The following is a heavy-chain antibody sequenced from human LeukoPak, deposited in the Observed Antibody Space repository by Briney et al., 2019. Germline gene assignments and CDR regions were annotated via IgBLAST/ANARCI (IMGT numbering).Heavy chain of an antibody. CDR3: ARDSSIAALPEYCDY. CDR2: INPNSGDT. D-gene: IGHD6-6*01. CDR1: GYSFTGYY. Sequence: ASVKVSCKSSGYSFTGYYMHWVRQAPGQGLEWMGWINPNSGDTKYAQKFQGRVTMTRDTSISTAYMELSRLRSDDTAVYYCARDSSIAALPEYCDYWGQGTLVTVSS. J-gene: IGHJ4*02. V-gene: IGHV1-2*02.